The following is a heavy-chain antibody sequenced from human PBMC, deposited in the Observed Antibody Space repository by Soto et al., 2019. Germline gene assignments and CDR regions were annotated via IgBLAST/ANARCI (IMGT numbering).Heavy chain of an antibody. CDR2: IIPIFGKA. Sequence: QVQLVQSGAEVKKPGSSVKVSCKASGGTFSSYAISWVRQAPGQGLAWMGGIIPIFGKANYAQKFEGRVTITADNSTSTAYMELRSLRSEDTAVYYCARWTPGLIRRWFDPCGQGTLVTVSS. D-gene: IGHD3-22*01. CDR3: ARWTPGLIRRWFDP. CDR1: GGTFSSYA. J-gene: IGHJ5*02. V-gene: IGHV1-69*06.